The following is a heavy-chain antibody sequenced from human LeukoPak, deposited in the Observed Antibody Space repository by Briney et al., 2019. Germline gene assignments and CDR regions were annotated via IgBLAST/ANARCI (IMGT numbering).Heavy chain of an antibody. J-gene: IGHJ4*02. CDR3: ARGDTTSYYDRSGYYHEFDY. V-gene: IGHV1-69*13. CDR2: IIPIFGTA. CDR1: GGTFSSYA. Sequence: ASVKVSCKASGGTFSSYAISWVQQAPGQGLEWMGVIIPIFGTANYAQKFQGRVTITADESRSTAYMELSSLRSEDTAVYYCARGDTTSYYDRSGYYHEFDYWSQGTLVTVSS. D-gene: IGHD3-22*01.